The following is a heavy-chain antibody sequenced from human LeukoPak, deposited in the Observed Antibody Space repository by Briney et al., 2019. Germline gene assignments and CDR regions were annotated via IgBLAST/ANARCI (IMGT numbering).Heavy chain of an antibody. CDR2: MYHSGTT. J-gene: IGHJ3*02. Sequence: SQTLSLTCAVSGGSISSGGYSWSWIRQPPGKGLEWIGYMYHSGTTHYNPFLKSRVTISVDRSKNQFSLKLSSVTAADTAVYYCVRGYYYDSSGYWVRAFDIWGQGTMVTVSS. CDR3: VRGYYYDSSGYWVRAFDI. V-gene: IGHV4-30-2*01. CDR1: GGSISSGGYS. D-gene: IGHD3-22*01.